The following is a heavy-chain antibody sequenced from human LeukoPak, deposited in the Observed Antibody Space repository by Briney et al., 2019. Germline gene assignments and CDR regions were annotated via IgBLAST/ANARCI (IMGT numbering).Heavy chain of an antibody. CDR3: ARVPGYSSGWAQFDY. CDR2: IYYSGST. Sequence: PSETLSLTCTVSGGSISSYYWSWIRQPPGKGLEWIGYIYYSGSTNYNPSLKSRVTISVDTSKNQFSLKLSSVTAADTAVYYCARVPGYSSGWAQFDYWGQGTLVTVSS. CDR1: GGSISSYY. J-gene: IGHJ4*02. V-gene: IGHV4-59*12. D-gene: IGHD6-19*01.